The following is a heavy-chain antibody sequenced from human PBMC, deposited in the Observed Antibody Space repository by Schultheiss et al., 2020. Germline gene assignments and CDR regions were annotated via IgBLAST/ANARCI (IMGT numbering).Heavy chain of an antibody. V-gene: IGHV3-9*01. Sequence: GGSLRLSCAASGFSFDDYAMHCVRQAPGKGLEWVSSISWNGATVHYADSVKGRFTISRDNSKNTLYLQMNSLRAEDTAVYYCAKASASSRPYYFDYWGQGTLVTVSS. CDR1: GFSFDDYA. J-gene: IGHJ4*02. D-gene: IGHD6-6*01. CDR3: AKASASSRPYYFDY. CDR2: ISWNGATV.